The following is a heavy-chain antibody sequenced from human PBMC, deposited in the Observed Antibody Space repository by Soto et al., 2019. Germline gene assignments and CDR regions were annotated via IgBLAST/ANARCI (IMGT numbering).Heavy chain of an antibody. CDR2: INAGNGNT. D-gene: IGHD1-26*01. CDR3: ARIVEDLDY. V-gene: IGHV1-3*01. CDR1: GYTFTTYA. J-gene: IGHJ4*02. Sequence: ASVKFSCKASGYTFTTYAIHWVRQAPGQMLECMVWINAGNGNTKYXXKFQGRVXXTRDTSASTAXMELRXLTSEDTAVYYCARIVEDLDYWRQGTLVTVSS.